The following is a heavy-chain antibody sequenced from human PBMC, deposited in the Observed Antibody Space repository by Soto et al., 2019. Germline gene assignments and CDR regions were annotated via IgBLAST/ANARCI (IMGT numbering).Heavy chain of an antibody. J-gene: IGHJ4*02. Sequence: NPGGSLRLSCAASGFTFTRYSMNWVRQAPGKGLEWVSSISSTTNYIYYADSMKGRFTVSRDNAKNSVYLDMNSLSAEDTAVYYCARESEDLTSNFDYRGQGTLVTVYS. D-gene: IGHD7-27*01. CDR1: GFTFTRYS. V-gene: IGHV3-21*01. CDR3: ARESEDLTSNFDY. CDR2: ISSTTNYI.